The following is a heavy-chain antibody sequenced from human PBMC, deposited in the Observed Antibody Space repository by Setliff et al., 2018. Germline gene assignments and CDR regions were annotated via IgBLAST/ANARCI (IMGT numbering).Heavy chain of an antibody. J-gene: IGHJ5*02. Sequence: LSLTCAIYGQSFSDYYWSWVRQAPGKGLEWVSYIGSSTSTIYYADSVKGRFTISRDNAKNSLYLQMNSLRAEDTAVYYCAKNGFGVVALGVNNWFDPWGQGTLVTVSS. CDR2: IGSSTSTI. CDR3: AKNGFGVVALGVNNWFDP. CDR1: GQSFSDYY. V-gene: IGHV3-11*01. D-gene: IGHD3-10*01.